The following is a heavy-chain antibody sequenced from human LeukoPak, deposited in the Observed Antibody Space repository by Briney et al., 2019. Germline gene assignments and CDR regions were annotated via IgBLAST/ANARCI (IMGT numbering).Heavy chain of an antibody. V-gene: IGHV3-23*01. D-gene: IGHD3-22*01. J-gene: IGHJ3*02. CDR3: ARDSTPPRDYYDSSGYYPDAFDI. Sequence: GGSLRLSCAASGFTFNNYALAWVRQTPEKGLECVSAISGDGVSPYYVDSVKGRFTISRDNSKNTLYLQMNSLRAEDTAVYYCARDSTPPRDYYDSSGYYPDAFDIWGQGTMVTVSS. CDR2: ISGDGVSP. CDR1: GFTFNNYA.